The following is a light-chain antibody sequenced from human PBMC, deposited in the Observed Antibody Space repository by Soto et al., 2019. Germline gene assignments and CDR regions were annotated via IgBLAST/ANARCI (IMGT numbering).Light chain of an antibody. V-gene: IGKV1-5*03. CDR1: QSISSW. J-gene: IGKJ4*01. CDR2: KPP. Sequence: DIQMTQSPSTLSASVGDRVTITCRARQSISSWLAWYPHKPGKAHNLLIYKPPILESGVPSRFRGSGSGTDFTLTISSLQADDCSTYYCQQYNSYPLTFGGGNKVEIK. CDR3: QQYNSYPLT.